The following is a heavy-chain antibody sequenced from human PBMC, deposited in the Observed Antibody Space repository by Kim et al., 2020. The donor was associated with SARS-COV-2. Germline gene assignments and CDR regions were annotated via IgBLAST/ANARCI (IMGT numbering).Heavy chain of an antibody. CDR1: GYSFTSYW. J-gene: IGHJ4*02. V-gene: IGHV5-51*07. CDR2: IYPGDSDT. D-gene: IGHD6-13*01. CDR3: ARGDSSSWPYFDY. Sequence: GESLKISCKGSGYSFTSYWIGWVHQMPGKGLEWMGIIYPGDSDTRYSPSFQGQVTISADKSISTAYLQWSSLKALDTAMYYCARGDSSSWPYFDYWGQGTLVTVSS.